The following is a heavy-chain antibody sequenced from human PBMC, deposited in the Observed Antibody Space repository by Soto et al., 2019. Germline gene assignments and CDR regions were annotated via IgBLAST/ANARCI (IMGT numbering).Heavy chain of an antibody. CDR1: GFTFSTYG. Sequence: DVQLLESGGGLVQWGGSLRLSCVTSGFTFSTYGMTWVRQAPGKGLEWGSYGGSGGSRYYAESVKGRFTISRDNSKNTLSLEMNSLRAEDTATYYCVKFRGRAYPYYYMDVWGKGTTVTVSS. J-gene: IGHJ6*03. CDR2: YGGSGGSR. D-gene: IGHD3-10*01. V-gene: IGHV3-23*01. CDR3: VKFRGRAYPYYYMDV.